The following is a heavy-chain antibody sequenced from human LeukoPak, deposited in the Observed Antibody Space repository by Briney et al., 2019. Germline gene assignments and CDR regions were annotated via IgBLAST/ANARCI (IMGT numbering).Heavy chain of an antibody. CDR2: INSDGSST. D-gene: IGHD6-25*01. CDR1: GFTFSSYW. V-gene: IGHV3-74*01. J-gene: IGHJ6*03. Sequence: GGSLRLSCAASGFTFSSYWMHWVRQAPGKGLVWVSRINSDGSSTSYVDSVKGRFTISRDNAKNTLYLQMNSLRAEDTAVYYCARDQPLRLRQLYYYYMDVWGKGTTVTVSS. CDR3: ARDQPLRLRQLYYYYMDV.